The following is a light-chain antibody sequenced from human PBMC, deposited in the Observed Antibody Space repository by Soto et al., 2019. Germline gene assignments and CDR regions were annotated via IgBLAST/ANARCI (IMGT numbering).Light chain of an antibody. CDR1: QSVSSY. Sequence: EIVLTQSPATLSLSPGERATLSCRASQSVSSYLAWYHQKPGQAPRLLIYDASNRATGIPARFSGSGSGTDFTPTISSPEPEDFAVYYCQQRSNWPLITFGQGTRLEIK. V-gene: IGKV3-11*01. J-gene: IGKJ5*01. CDR3: QQRSNWPLIT. CDR2: DAS.